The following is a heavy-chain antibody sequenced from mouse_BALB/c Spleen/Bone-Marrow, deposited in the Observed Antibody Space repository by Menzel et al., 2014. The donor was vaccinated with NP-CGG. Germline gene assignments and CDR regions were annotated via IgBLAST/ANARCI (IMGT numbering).Heavy chain of an antibody. D-gene: IGHD3-1*01. CDR2: IHPGNSDT. V-gene: IGHV1-5*01. CDR1: GYTLSNYW. Sequence: EVKLMESETVLARPGAAVKMSCKASGYTLSNYWMHWIKQRPGQGLEWIGTIHPGNSDTTYNQKFKGKAKLTAVTSTSTAYMELSSLTNEDSAVYYCTTLARNNFDYWGQGTTLTVSS. J-gene: IGHJ2*01. CDR3: TTLARNNFDY.